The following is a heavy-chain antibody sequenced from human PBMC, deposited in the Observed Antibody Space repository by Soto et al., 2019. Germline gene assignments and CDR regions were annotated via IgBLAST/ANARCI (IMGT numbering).Heavy chain of an antibody. CDR1: GGSISSSSYY. D-gene: IGHD3-10*01. CDR3: ARRAGRSYFVY. V-gene: IGHV4-39*01. Sequence: SETLSLTCTVSGGSISSSSYYWGWIRQPPGKGLAWIGSIYYSGSTYYNPSLKSRVPISVDTSKNQFSLKRSSVTAADTAVYYGARRAGRSYFVYWGQGTLVTVSS. J-gene: IGHJ4*02. CDR2: IYYSGST.